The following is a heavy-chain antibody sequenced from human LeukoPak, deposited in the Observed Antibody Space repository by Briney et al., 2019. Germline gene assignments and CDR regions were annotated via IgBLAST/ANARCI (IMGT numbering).Heavy chain of an antibody. CDR1: GYTFTGYY. D-gene: IGHD3-22*01. V-gene: IGHV1-2*02. Sequence: LGASVKVSCKASGYTFTGYYMHWVRQAPGQGLEWMGWINPNTGGTHYAQSFQGEVTMTRDTSMSTAYMELSRLRSDDSARYYCARYLYDSSGSSSDAFDIWGQGTMVTVSS. CDR3: ARYLYDSSGSSSDAFDI. J-gene: IGHJ3*02. CDR2: INPNTGGT.